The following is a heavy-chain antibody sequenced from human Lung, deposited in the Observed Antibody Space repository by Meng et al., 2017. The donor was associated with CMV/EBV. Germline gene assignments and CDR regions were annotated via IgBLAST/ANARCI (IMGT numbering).Heavy chain of an antibody. J-gene: IGHJ4*02. Sequence: GXXRLSCAAGGFTFSNYGMHWVRQTPGKGLQWVAFIGHDGNKKFYTDSVRGRFTIDRDNSRNTLLLRMNSLRDEDTAVYYCAKDRGWELRLLVHWGQGALVTVSS. D-gene: IGHD1-26*01. CDR3: AKDRGWELRLLVH. V-gene: IGHV3-30*02. CDR1: GFTFSNYG. CDR2: IGHDGNKK.